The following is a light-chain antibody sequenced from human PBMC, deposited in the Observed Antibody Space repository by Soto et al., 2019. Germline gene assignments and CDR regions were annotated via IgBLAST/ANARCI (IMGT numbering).Light chain of an antibody. CDR3: TSYASAANYVL. CDR1: NSDIGAYNY. J-gene: IGLJ2*01. CDR2: DVT. V-gene: IGLV2-8*01. Sequence: QSVLTQPPSASGSPGQSVTISCTGTNSDIGAYNYVSWYQLRPGKAPKLMLYDVTKRPSGVPDRFSGAKSGNTASLTVSGLQAEDEADYYCTSYASAANYVLFGGGTKLTVL.